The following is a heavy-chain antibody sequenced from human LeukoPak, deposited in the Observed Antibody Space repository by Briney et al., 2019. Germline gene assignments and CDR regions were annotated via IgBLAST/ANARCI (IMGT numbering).Heavy chain of an antibody. CDR3: AATPSGVGARDY. D-gene: IGHD1-26*01. J-gene: IGHJ4*02. CDR1: GYTFTGYF. Sequence: ASVKVSCKASGYTFTGYFVHWVRQAPGQGLQWMGWINPNTGGTNYAQKFQGRVTMTRDTSISTAYMELSRLRSDDTAVYYCAATPSGVGARDYWGQGTLVTVSS. CDR2: INPNTGGT. V-gene: IGHV1-2*02.